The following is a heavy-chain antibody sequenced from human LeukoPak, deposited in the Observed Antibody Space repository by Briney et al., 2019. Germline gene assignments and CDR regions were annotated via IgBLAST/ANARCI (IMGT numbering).Heavy chain of an antibody. D-gene: IGHD3-3*01. CDR3: ARLVYDFWSGPTQGY. V-gene: IGHV4-59*08. CDR2: IYYSGST. Sequence: SETLSLTCTVSGGSTSVYYWSWIRQPPGKGLEWIGHIYYSGSTNYNPSLKSRVTISLDTSKNQFSLKLSSVTAADTAVYYCARLVYDFWSGPTQGYWGQGTLVTVSS. J-gene: IGHJ4*02. CDR1: GGSTSVYY.